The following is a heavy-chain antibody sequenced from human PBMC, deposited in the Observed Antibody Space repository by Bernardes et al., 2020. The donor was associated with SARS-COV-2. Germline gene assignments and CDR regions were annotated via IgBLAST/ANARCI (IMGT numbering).Heavy chain of an antibody. CDR1: GGSFSGYY. J-gene: IGHJ6*02. D-gene: IGHD6-19*01. CDR2: INHSGST. Sequence: SEPLSLTCAVYGGSFSGYYWSWIRQPPGKGLEWIGEINHSGSTNYNPSLKSRVTISVETSKNQFSLKLSSVTAADTAVYYCGRDRAVPGRYYYYHFGTDVWGQGTTVTVS. CDR3: GRDRAVPGRYYYYHFGTDV. V-gene: IGHV4-34*01.